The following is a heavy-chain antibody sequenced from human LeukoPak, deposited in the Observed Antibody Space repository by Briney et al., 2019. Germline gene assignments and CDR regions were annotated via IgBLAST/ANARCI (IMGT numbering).Heavy chain of an antibody. D-gene: IGHD4-17*01. Sequence: PGGSLRLSCAASGFTFSSYAMHWVRQAPGKGLEWVAVISYDGTSQYYADSMKGRFTISRDNAKNTLYLQMNSLRAEDTAVYYCATETYGDEAFDIWGQGTMVTVSS. V-gene: IGHV3-30-3*01. CDR3: ATETYGDEAFDI. J-gene: IGHJ3*02. CDR1: GFTFSSYA. CDR2: ISYDGTSQ.